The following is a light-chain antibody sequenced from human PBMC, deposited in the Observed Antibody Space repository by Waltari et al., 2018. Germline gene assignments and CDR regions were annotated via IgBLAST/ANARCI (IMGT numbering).Light chain of an antibody. CDR3: HSYDSSLSSWL. J-gene: IGLJ3*02. V-gene: IGLV1-40*01. CDR1: TSNIGATYD. Sequence: QSVLTQPSSVSGAPGQRVTISCNGSTSNIGATYDVHWYQQIPGTVPRFLISGDSNRPSGVADLFSASKSGTSASLAIADLHVEDEADYYCHSYDSSLSSWLFGGGTKLTVL. CDR2: GDS.